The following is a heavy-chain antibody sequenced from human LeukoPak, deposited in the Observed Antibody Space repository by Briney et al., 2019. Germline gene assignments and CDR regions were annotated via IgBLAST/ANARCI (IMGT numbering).Heavy chain of an antibody. Sequence: GGSLRLSCAASGFTLSNSWMSWVRQAPGKGLECVASIKRDGSEKYYVDSVRGRFTISRDNGKNSLFLQMNSLRVEDTAVYYCARWWNFDSWGQGTTVTVSS. CDR3: ARWWNFDS. D-gene: IGHD2-15*01. V-gene: IGHV3-7*04. J-gene: IGHJ4*02. CDR2: IKRDGSEK. CDR1: GFTLSNSW.